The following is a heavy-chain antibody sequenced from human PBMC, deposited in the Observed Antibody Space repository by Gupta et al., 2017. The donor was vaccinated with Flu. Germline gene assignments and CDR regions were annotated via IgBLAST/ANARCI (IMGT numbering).Heavy chain of an antibody. CDR1: GGTFSSYA. CDR3: ATEDYYDSGPLNGDHDYDYGLGG. Sequence: QVQLVQSGAEVKKAGSSVKVSCKTSGGTFSSYAFSWVRQAPGQGLEWMGGIIPFFGEANYAQKFQGRVYITADKSTSTAYMELSRLISEDTAVYYGATEDYYDSGPLNGDHDYDYGLGGGGQGTTVTVXS. J-gene: IGHJ6*02. D-gene: IGHD3-22*01. CDR2: IIPFFGEA. V-gene: IGHV1-69*06.